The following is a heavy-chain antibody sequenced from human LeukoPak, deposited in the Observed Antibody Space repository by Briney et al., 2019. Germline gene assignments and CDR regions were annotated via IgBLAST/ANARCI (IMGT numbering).Heavy chain of an antibody. CDR3: ARGHSSSSWGFDP. V-gene: IGHV3-21*01. CDR1: GFTFSSYS. J-gene: IGHJ5*02. D-gene: IGHD6-13*01. Sequence: GGSLRLSCAASGFTFSSYSMNWVRQAPGKGLEWVSSISSSSSYIYYADSVKGRFTISRDNAKNSLYLQMNSLRAEDTAVYYCARGHSSSSWGFDPWGQGTLVTVSS. CDR2: ISSSSSYI.